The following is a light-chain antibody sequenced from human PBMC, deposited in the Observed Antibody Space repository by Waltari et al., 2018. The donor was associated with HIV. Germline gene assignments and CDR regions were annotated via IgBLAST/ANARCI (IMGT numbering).Light chain of an antibody. CDR2: VNGDGSH. CDR3: QTWGTGIWV. J-gene: IGLJ3*02. V-gene: IGLV4-69*01. CDR1: SGHDSLA. Sequence: QLVLTQSPSASASLGASVNLSCIMSSGHDSLALASHQQQPEKGPRFLVKVNGDGSHNKGGGVPSRFAGSSSGAERYLTISSLQSEDEADYYCQTWGTGIWVFGGGTKLTVL.